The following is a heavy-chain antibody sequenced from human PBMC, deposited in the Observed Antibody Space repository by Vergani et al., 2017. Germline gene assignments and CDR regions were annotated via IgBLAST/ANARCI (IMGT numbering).Heavy chain of an antibody. Sequence: QVQLVQSGAEVKKPGSSVKVSCKASGGTFSSYGISWVRQAPGQGLEWMGWISAYNGNTNYAQTVQGIVTMTTNTSTSTAYMELRRQRSDETAVYYCATWGEYGDYWGQGTLVTVSS. D-gene: IGHD4-17*01. V-gene: IGHV1-18*01. J-gene: IGHJ4*02. CDR1: GGTFSSYG. CDR2: ISAYNGNT. CDR3: ATWGEYGDY.